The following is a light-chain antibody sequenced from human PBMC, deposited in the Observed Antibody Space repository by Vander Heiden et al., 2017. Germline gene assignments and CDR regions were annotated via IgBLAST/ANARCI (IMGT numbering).Light chain of an antibody. J-gene: IGLJ3*02. CDR2: RNS. V-gene: IGLV1-44*01. CDR3: AAWDDSLNGPV. CDR1: TPNIGSHT. Sequence: QSVLTQPPSVSGTPGQRATISCSGTTPNIGSHTVNLYKNPPGSAPQLLIFRNSHRHSGVPDRFSASKSDTSASMASSGLQSEDEADFCCAAWDDSLNGPVFGGGTMLTVL.